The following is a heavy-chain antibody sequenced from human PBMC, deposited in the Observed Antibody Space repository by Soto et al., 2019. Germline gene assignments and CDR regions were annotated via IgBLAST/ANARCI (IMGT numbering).Heavy chain of an antibody. CDR1: GFTFSTDA. CDR2: ISGIGGST. CDR3: AKEGYSGLYYFDY. J-gene: IGHJ4*02. Sequence: EVQLLESWGGLVQPGGSLRLSCAAYGFTFSTDAMSWVRQDPGKGLEWVATISGIGGSTFYAASVKGRFTISRDNSKNTLYLQMNSLRAEDTAVYYCAKEGYSGLYYFDYWGQGTLVTVSS. V-gene: IGHV3-23*01. D-gene: IGHD1-26*01.